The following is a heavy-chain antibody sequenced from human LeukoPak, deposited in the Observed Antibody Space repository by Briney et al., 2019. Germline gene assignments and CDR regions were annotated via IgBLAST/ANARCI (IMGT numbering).Heavy chain of an antibody. Sequence: ASVKVSCKASGYTFTGYYIHWVRQAPGQGPEWMGWINTNSGGKNYGQKFQGRDTMTRDTSISTANMELSRLTSDDTAVYYCARGLAVVSPFDFWGQGTLVTVSS. V-gene: IGHV1-2*02. CDR1: GYTFTGYY. D-gene: IGHD3-22*01. CDR2: INTNSGGK. CDR3: ARGLAVVSPFDF. J-gene: IGHJ4*02.